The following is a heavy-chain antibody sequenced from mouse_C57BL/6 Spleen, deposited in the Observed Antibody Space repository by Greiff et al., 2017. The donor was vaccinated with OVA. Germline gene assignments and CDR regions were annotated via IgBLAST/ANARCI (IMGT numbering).Heavy chain of an antibody. V-gene: IGHV1-15*01. CDR3: TRGANYYGSSRYYFDY. Sequence: QVQLKESGAELVRPGASVTLSCKASGYTFTDYEMHWVKQTPVHGLEWIGAIDPETGGTAYNQKFKGKAILTADKSSSTAYMELRSLTSEDSAVYYCTRGANYYGSSRYYFDYWGQGTTLTVSS. CDR1: GYTFTDYE. CDR2: IDPETGGT. D-gene: IGHD1-1*01. J-gene: IGHJ2*01.